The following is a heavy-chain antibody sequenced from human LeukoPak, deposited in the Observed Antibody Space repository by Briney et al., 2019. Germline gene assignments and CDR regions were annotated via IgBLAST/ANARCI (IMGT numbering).Heavy chain of an antibody. Sequence: ASVKVSCKASGYTFTSYAMNWVRQAPGQGLEWMGWINTNTGNPTYAQGFTERFVFSLDTSVSTAYLQISGLKAEDTAVYYCARDERRTGTTRPSYYWGQGTLVTVSS. CDR1: GYTFTSYA. V-gene: IGHV7-4-1*02. CDR2: INTNTGNP. D-gene: IGHD1-1*01. J-gene: IGHJ4*02. CDR3: ARDERRTGTTRPSYY.